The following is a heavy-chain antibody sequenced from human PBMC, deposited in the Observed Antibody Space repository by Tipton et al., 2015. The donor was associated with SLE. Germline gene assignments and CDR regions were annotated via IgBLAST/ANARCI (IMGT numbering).Heavy chain of an antibody. CDR1: GGSISSHY. V-gene: IGHV4-59*11. CDR2: IYYSGST. J-gene: IGHJ6*03. CDR3: ARGDFYYYHYMDV. Sequence: LRLSCTVSGGSISSHYWSWIRQPPGKGLEWIGYIYYSGSTNYNPSLKSRVTISVDTSKNQFSLNMTSVTAADTAVYYCARGDFYYYHYMDVWGNGTTVTVSS.